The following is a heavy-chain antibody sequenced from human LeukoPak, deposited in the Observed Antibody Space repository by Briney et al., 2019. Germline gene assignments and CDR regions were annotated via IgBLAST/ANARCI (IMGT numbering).Heavy chain of an antibody. D-gene: IGHD1-26*01. J-gene: IGHJ3*01. V-gene: IGHV1-58*02. CDR1: GLTFISSG. Sequence: SVKVSCKASGLTFISSGIQWVRQARGQGLEWIGWIVVGSGNTNYAQKFQERVIITRDMSTSTAYMELSGLRSGDTAVYYCAADIEERSFDVWGQGTMVTVSS. CDR2: IVVGSGNT. CDR3: AADIEERSFDV.